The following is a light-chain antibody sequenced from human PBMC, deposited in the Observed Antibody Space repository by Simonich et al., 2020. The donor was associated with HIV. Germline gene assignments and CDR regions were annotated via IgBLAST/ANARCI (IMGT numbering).Light chain of an antibody. Sequence: DIQMTQSPSSLSASVGARVTITCRASQGIIKSLAWYQKKPGKAPKLLLYGASRLESGVPSRFSGSGSGTDFTLTISSLQPEDFAIYYCQQYYSTPTFGQGTKVEI. V-gene: IGKV1-NL1*01. CDR1: QGIIKS. J-gene: IGKJ1*01. CDR3: QQYYSTPT. CDR2: GAS.